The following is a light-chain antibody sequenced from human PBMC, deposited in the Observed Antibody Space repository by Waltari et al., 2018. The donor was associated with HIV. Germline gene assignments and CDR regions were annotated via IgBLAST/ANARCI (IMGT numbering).Light chain of an antibody. CDR1: QSIGIA. CDR2: FAT. Sequence: EIVLTQSPDFQPVTPREKVTITCRAGQSIGIALHWFQQKANQSPKLRIKFATQSMARVPSRFSGSGSGTDFTLTINSLEAEGAAAYCCQQSSSVPYTFGQGTKLEIK. CDR3: QQSSSVPYT. J-gene: IGKJ2*01. V-gene: IGKV6D-21*02.